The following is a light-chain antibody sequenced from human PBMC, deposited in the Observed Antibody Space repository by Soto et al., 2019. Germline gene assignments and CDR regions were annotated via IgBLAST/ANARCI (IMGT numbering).Light chain of an antibody. CDR3: AYWDLKRKGYD. CDR1: RSNIGSNS. CDR2: INN. J-gene: IGLJ1*01. V-gene: IGLV1-44*01. Sequence: QSVLTQPPSASGTPGQRVVISCSGSRSNIGSNSVNWYQQLPGTAPKLLIYINNQRPSGVPDRFSGSKSGTSVSLAMSGLQSEDEADYYSAYWDLKRKGYDSGTVSMDTVL.